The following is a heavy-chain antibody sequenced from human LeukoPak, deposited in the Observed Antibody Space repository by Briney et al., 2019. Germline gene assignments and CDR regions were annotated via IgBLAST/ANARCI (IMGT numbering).Heavy chain of an antibody. Sequence: HGESLKISCKGSGCSFTSHWISWVRQMPGKGLEWMGRIAPSDSYTNYSPSFQGHVTISADKSISTAYLQWSSLKASDTAMYYCGRHSSCGACYPDYWGQGTLVTVSS. J-gene: IGHJ4*02. CDR2: IAPSDSYT. CDR3: GRHSSCGACYPDY. V-gene: IGHV5-10-1*01. D-gene: IGHD2-15*01. CDR1: GCSFTSHW.